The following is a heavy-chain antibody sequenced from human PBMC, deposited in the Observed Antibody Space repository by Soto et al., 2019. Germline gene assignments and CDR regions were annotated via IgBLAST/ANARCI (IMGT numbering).Heavy chain of an antibody. Sequence: PGGSLRLSCTASGFTFSNYWMHWVRQAAGKGLEWVSRIKSDGTYTNYADSVKGRFTISRDNAKNTLSLQMHSLRAEDTAVYFCVGEDFDYWGQGTQVTVSS. CDR1: GFTFSNYW. V-gene: IGHV3-74*01. J-gene: IGHJ4*02. CDR3: VGEDFDY. CDR2: IKSDGTYT. D-gene: IGHD3-16*01.